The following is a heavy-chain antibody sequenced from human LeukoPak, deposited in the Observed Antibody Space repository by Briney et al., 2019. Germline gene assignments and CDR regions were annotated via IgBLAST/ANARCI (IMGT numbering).Heavy chain of an antibody. Sequence: GGSLRFSCAASGFTFSSYAMSWVRQAPGKGLEWVSAISGSGGSTYYADSVKGRFTISRDNSKNTLYLQMNSLRAEDTAVYYSAKDREEGDSGGSCLVILDYWGQGTLVTVSS. D-gene: IGHD2-15*01. J-gene: IGHJ4*02. V-gene: IGHV3-23*01. CDR1: GFTFSSYA. CDR2: ISGSGGST. CDR3: AKDREEGDSGGSCLVILDY.